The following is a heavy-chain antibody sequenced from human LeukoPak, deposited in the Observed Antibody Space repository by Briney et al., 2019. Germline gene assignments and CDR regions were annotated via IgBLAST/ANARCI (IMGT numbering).Heavy chain of an antibody. V-gene: IGHV3-30*02. CDR2: IRYDGSNK. CDR1: GFIFREYA. CDR3: VKEGYELN. Sequence: GGSLRLSCAASGFIFREYALHWVRQAPGKGLAWVAFIRYDGSNKYYADSVKGRFTISRDNFKNTLYLQMNSLRPEDTAVYYCVKEGYELNWGQGTLVTVSS. D-gene: IGHD2-15*01. J-gene: IGHJ4*02.